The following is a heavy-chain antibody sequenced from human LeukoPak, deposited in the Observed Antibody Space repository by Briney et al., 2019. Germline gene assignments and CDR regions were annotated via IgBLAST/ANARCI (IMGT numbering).Heavy chain of an antibody. J-gene: IGHJ5*02. Sequence: GGTLRLSCAASGFTFSSYGMSWVRQAPGKGLEWVSAISGSGGSTYYADSVKGRFTISRDNSKNTVSLQMNSLRAEDTALYYCARDLDWGAFDAWGQGTLVTVSS. CDR1: GFTFSSYG. D-gene: IGHD3-9*01. CDR3: ARDLDWGAFDA. CDR2: ISGSGGST. V-gene: IGHV3-23*01.